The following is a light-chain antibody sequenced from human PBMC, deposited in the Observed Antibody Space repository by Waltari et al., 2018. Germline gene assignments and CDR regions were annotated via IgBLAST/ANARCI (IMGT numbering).Light chain of an antibody. CDR2: AAS. V-gene: IGKV1-39*01. CDR1: QSISSY. J-gene: IGKJ2*01. CDR3: MQARQTPFT. Sequence: DIQMTQSPSSLSASVGDRVTIPCRASQSISSYLNWYQQKPGKAPKLLIYAASSLQSGVPSRFSGSGSGTDFTLTISRVEADDVGVYYCMQARQTPFTFGQGTKLEI.